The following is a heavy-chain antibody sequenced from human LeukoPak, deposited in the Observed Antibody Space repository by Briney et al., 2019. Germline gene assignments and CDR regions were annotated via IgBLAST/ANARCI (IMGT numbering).Heavy chain of an antibody. Sequence: GGSLRLSCAASGFTFSSYWMHWVRQAPGKGLVWVSRINSDGSSTSYADSVKGRFTISRDNAKNTLYLQMNSLRAEDTAVYYCARDLLEYSSGWTNPYGMDVWGQGTTVTVSS. V-gene: IGHV3-74*01. J-gene: IGHJ6*02. D-gene: IGHD6-19*01. CDR1: GFTFSSYW. CDR3: ARDLLEYSSGWTNPYGMDV. CDR2: INSDGSST.